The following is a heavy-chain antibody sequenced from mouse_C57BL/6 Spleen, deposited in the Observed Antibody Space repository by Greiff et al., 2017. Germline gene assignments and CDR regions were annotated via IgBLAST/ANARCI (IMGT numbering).Heavy chain of an antibody. D-gene: IGHD2-2*01. Sequence: VQLQQSGPELVKPGASVKLSCKASGYTFTGYDINWVKQRPGPGLYWIGWIYPRDGSTTYNEKFTGQTTLTVDTSSSTAYIELHSLTSEDSAVYFCARRIYYGYDDWFAYWGQGTLVTVSA. CDR1: GYTFTGYD. J-gene: IGHJ3*01. CDR3: ARRIYYGYDDWFAY. CDR2: IYPRDGST. V-gene: IGHV1-85*01.